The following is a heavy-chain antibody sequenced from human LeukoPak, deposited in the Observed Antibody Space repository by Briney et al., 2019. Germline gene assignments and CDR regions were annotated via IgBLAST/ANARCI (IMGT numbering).Heavy chain of an antibody. CDR2: INPSDGST. Sequence: GASVKVSCKASGYTFTSYYIHWVRQAPGQGLEWMGIINPSDGSTAYARKFQGRVTITRDTPTSTVYMDLSSLRSEDPAVHYCARGGPRGDTAMVLIHWGQGTLVTVSS. J-gene: IGHJ4*02. V-gene: IGHV1-46*01. D-gene: IGHD5-18*01. CDR1: GYTFTSYY. CDR3: ARGGPRGDTAMVLIH.